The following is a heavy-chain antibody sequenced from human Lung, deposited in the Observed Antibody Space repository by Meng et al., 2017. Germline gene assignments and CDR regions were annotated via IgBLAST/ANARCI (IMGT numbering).Heavy chain of an antibody. V-gene: IGHV3-30*01. CDR3: ARDLGRETYFFDY. CDR1: GFAFSTQA. J-gene: IGHJ4*02. D-gene: IGHD2/OR15-2a*01. Sequence: GELVGVGGGVCQPGRSLRLSWATYGFAFSTQAMHWVRQAPGKGLEWVAIISYDGSYKYYADSVQGRFTISRDNSKNTLYLQMNSLTTEDTAVYYCARDLGRETYFFDYWGQGTLVTVSS. CDR2: ISYDGSYK.